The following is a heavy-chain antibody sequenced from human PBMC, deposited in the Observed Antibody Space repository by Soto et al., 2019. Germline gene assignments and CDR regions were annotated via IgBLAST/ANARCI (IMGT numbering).Heavy chain of an antibody. Sequence: ASVKVSCKVSGYTLTELSMHWVLQAPGKGLEWMGGFDPEDGETIYAQKFQGRVTMTEDTSTDTAYMELSSLRSEDTAVYYCATVKDYYGSGSPNWFDPWGQGTLVTVSS. D-gene: IGHD3-10*01. V-gene: IGHV1-24*01. CDR1: GYTLTELS. CDR2: FDPEDGET. CDR3: ATVKDYYGSGSPNWFDP. J-gene: IGHJ5*02.